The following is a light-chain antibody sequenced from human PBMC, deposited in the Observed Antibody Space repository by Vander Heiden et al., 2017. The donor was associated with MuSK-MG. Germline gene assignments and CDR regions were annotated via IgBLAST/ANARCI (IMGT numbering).Light chain of an antibody. CDR1: QSVSSN. CDR3: QQYNTWPRT. V-gene: IGKV3-15*01. J-gene: IGKJ1*01. CDR2: GAS. Sequence: EIVMTQSPATLSVYPGERATLSCRASQSVSSNLAWYQQRPCQAPRLLIYGASTSASGIPARFSDSRSGTEFPLTIISLQSEDFAVYYCQQYNTWPRTFGQGTKVEIK.